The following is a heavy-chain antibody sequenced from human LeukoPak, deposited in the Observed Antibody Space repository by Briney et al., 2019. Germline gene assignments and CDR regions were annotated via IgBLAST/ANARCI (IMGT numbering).Heavy chain of an antibody. CDR1: GGSISSYY. J-gene: IGHJ6*02. Sequence: SETLSLTCTVSGGSISSYYWSWIRQPPGKGLEWTGYIYYSGSTNYNPSLKSRVTISVDTSKNQFSLKLSSVTAADTAVYYCARGRGGGYYGDYYYYGMDVWGQGTTVTVSS. D-gene: IGHD4-17*01. CDR3: ARGRGGGYYGDYYYYGMDV. V-gene: IGHV4-59*01. CDR2: IYYSGST.